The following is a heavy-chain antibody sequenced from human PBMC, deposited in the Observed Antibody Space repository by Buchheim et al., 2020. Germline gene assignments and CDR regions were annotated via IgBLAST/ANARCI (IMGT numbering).Heavy chain of an antibody. D-gene: IGHD3-10*01. V-gene: IGHV1-46*01. CDR1: GYTFSSYY. Sequence: QVQLVQSGAEVKKPGASVNVSCKASGYTFSSYYVHWVRQAPGQGLEWMGLIHPNKGTTNYAQKFQGRVTMTRDTSTSTVYMELSSQSSADTAAYPCARESYYESASGDTKSPDYWFQGTL. J-gene: IGHJ4*02. CDR3: ARESYYESASGDTKSPDY. CDR2: IHPNKGTT.